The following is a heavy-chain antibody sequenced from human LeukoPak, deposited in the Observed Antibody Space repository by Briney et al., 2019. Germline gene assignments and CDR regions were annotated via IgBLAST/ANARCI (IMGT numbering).Heavy chain of an antibody. J-gene: IGHJ5*02. CDR2: MFYNGHG. V-gene: IGHV4-39*01. CDR1: GASIRNSLGYL. CDR3: VRHTSSNDWFDP. Sequence: SETLSLNCTVSGASIRNSLGYLWGWVRQPPGKGLEWIATMFYNGHGFYNPALKTRATMSVDASTNQLSLRLNSVTAADTAVYYCVRHTSSNDWFDPWGQGTQVTVSS.